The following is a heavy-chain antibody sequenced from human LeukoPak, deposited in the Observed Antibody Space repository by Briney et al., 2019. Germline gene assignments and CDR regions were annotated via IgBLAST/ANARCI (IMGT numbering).Heavy chain of an antibody. CDR1: DESFSGYF. V-gene: IGHV4-34*01. D-gene: IGHD3-16*01. CDR2: SNHSGST. CDR3: ARQKLGEVY. Sequence: PSETLSLTCVVYDESFSGYFWSWIRQPPGKGLEWSGESNHSGSTNYNPSLKSRVTILVDTSKNQFSRKLSSVTAADTAVYYCARQKLGEVYWGQGTLVTVSS. J-gene: IGHJ4*02.